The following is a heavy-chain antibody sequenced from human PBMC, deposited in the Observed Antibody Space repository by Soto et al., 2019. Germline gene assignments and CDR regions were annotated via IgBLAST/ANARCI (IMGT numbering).Heavy chain of an antibody. D-gene: IGHD3-9*01. CDR3: ARQIEDVXRYFDWLPRNYYYGMDV. V-gene: IGHV4-39*01. CDR2: IYYSGST. Sequence: SETLSLTCTVSGGSISSSSYYWGWIRQPPGKGLEWIGSIYYSGSTYYNPSLKSRVTISVDTSKNQFSLKLSSVTAADTAVYYCARQIEDVXRYFDWLPRNYYYGMDVWGQGTTVTVSS. J-gene: IGHJ6*02. CDR1: GGSISSSSYY.